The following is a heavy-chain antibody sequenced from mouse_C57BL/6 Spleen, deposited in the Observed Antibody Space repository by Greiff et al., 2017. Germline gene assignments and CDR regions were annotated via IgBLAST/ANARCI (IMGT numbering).Heavy chain of an antibody. CDR2: IDPSDSYT. CDR1: GYTFTSYW. Sequence: QVQLKQPGAELVMPGASVKLSCKASGYTFTSYWMHWVQQRPGQGLEWIGEIDPSDSYTNYNQKFKGKSTLTVDKSSSTAYMQLSSLTSEDSAVYYCARYYGNAMDYWGQGTSVTVSS. CDR3: ARYYGNAMDY. V-gene: IGHV1-69*01. J-gene: IGHJ4*01. D-gene: IGHD2-1*01.